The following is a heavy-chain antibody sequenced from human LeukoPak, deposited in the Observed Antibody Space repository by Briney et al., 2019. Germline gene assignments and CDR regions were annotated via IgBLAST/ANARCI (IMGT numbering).Heavy chain of an antibody. CDR1: GYTFTSYA. D-gene: IGHD6-19*01. Sequence: ASVKVSCKASGYTFTSYAMHWVRQAPGQGLEWMGWINAGNGNTKYSQKFQGRVTITRDTSASTAYMELSSLRSEDTAVYYCARDYSSGWYSYYYYYGMDVWGQGTTVTVSS. CDR2: INAGNGNT. J-gene: IGHJ6*02. V-gene: IGHV1-3*01. CDR3: ARDYSSGWYSYYYYYGMDV.